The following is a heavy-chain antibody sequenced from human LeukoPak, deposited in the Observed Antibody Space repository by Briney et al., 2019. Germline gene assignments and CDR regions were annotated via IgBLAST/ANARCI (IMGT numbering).Heavy chain of an antibody. CDR1: GFTFSSYW. CDR2: IWYDGSNK. J-gene: IGHJ4*02. V-gene: IGHV3-33*08. D-gene: IGHD6-6*01. CDR3: ARTRLVALDY. Sequence: GGSLRLSCAASGFTFSSYWMSWVRQAPGKGLEWVAVIWYDGSNKYYADSVKGRFTISRDNSKNTLYLQMNSLRAEDTAVYYCARTRLVALDYWGQGTLVTVSS.